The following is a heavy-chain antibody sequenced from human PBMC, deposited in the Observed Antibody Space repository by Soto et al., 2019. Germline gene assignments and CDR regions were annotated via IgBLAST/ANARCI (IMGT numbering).Heavy chain of an antibody. CDR2: INAGNGNT. D-gene: IGHD6-13*01. Sequence: ASVKVSCKASGYTFTSYAMHWVRQAPGQRLEWMGWINAGNGNTKYSQKFQGRVTITRDTSASTAYMELSSLRSEDTAVYYCARVRSSSWNTFDYWGQGTLVTVSS. J-gene: IGHJ4*02. V-gene: IGHV1-3*01. CDR3: ARVRSSSWNTFDY. CDR1: GYTFTSYA.